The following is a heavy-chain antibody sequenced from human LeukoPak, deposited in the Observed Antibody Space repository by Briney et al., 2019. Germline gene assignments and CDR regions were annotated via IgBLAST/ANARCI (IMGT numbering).Heavy chain of an antibody. CDR2: ISGSGGST. Sequence: GGSLRLSCAASGFTFSSYAMSWVRQAPGKGLEWVSAISGSGGSTYYADSVKGRFTISRDNSKNTLYLQMNSLRAEDTAVYYCASQGRYYYDSSGYPQGAFDIWGQGTMVTVSS. D-gene: IGHD3-22*01. J-gene: IGHJ3*02. CDR1: GFTFSSYA. V-gene: IGHV3-23*01. CDR3: ASQGRYYYDSSGYPQGAFDI.